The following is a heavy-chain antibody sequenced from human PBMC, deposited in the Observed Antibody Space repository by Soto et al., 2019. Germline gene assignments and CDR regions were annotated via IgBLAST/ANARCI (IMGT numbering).Heavy chain of an antibody. D-gene: IGHD3-22*01. CDR2: IYYSGST. CDR3: ATEGGVVDANWFGP. J-gene: IGHJ5*02. Sequence: QLQLQESGPGLVKPSETLSLTCTVSGDSVTRSRYYWGWIRQPPGKGLEWIGSIYYSGSTYYNPSLKRRITISIDTSKNQFSLNMNSMTAADTAVYYCATEGGVVDANWFGPWGQGTLVTVSA. V-gene: IGHV4-39*02. CDR1: GDSVTRSRYY.